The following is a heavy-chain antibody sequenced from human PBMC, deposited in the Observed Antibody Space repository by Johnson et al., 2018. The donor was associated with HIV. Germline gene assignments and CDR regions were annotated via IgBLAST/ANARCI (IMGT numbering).Heavy chain of an antibody. Sequence: VQLVESGGGLVQPGGSLRLSCAASGFTFSSYSVNWVRQAPGKGLEWLSYINSDSSIFNYADSVKGRFTISRDNAKNSLYLQMNSLRAEDTGVYYCATGGQLVGSCYYPFGIWGQGTMVTVSS. CDR3: ATGGQLVGSCYYPFGI. CDR2: INSDSSIF. CDR1: GFTFSSYS. V-gene: IGHV3-48*01. J-gene: IGHJ3*02. D-gene: IGHD2-15*01.